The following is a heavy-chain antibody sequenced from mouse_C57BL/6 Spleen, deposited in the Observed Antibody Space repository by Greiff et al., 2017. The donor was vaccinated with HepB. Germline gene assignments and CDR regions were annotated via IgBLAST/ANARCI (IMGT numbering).Heavy chain of an antibody. CDR2: IWSDGST. CDR3: ARHGTPITTVVARYAMDY. CDR1: GFSLTSYG. J-gene: IGHJ4*01. Sequence: QVQLKESGPGLVAPSQSLSITCTVSGFSLTSYGVHWVRQPPGKGLEWLVVIWSDGSTTYNSALKSRLSISKDNSKSQVVLKMNSLQTDDTAMYYCARHGTPITTVVARYAMDYWGQGTSVTVSS. D-gene: IGHD1-1*01. V-gene: IGHV2-6-1*01.